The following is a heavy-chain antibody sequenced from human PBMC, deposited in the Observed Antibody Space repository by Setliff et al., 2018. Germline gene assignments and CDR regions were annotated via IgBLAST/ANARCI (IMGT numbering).Heavy chain of an antibody. CDR3: ARDQWVRSPPLYFSYSMDV. CDR2: IFHSGST. V-gene: IGHV4-38-2*02. D-gene: IGHD5-12*01. J-gene: IGHJ6*02. Sequence: PSETLSLTCGVSGYSISSGHFWGWIRQPPGKGLEWLGNIFHSGSTNYNPSLKSRVTVSLDTSKNQFSLKLTSVTAADTAVYYCARDQWVRSPPLYFSYSMDVWGQGTTVTVSS. CDR1: GYSISSGHF.